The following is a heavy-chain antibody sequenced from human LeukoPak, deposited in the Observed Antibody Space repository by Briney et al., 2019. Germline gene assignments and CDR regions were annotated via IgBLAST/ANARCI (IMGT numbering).Heavy chain of an antibody. V-gene: IGHV4-39*01. CDR2: IYYTKNT. D-gene: IGHD1-7*01. Sequence: PSETLSLTCTVFGGSISSGAYFWGWIRQPPGKGLEWIGSIYYTKNTYYNPSLKSRVTISVDTSKNQFSLKLASVIAADTAVYYCARHSVDGLELTKGYFDFWGRGTLVTVSS. CDR1: GGSISSGAYF. CDR3: ARHSVDGLELTKGYFDF. J-gene: IGHJ4*02.